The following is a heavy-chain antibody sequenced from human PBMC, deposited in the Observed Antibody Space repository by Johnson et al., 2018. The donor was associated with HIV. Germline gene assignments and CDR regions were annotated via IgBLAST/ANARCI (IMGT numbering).Heavy chain of an antibody. V-gene: IGHV3-74*01. CDR3: ARDQNIVLMVYAAPGAFDI. CDR2: INSDGSST. J-gene: IGHJ3*02. CDR1: GFTFSSYW. D-gene: IGHD2-8*01. Sequence: VQLVESGGGLIQPGGSLRLSCAASGFTFSSYWMHWVRQAPGKGLVWVSRINSDGSSTSYADSVKGRFTISRENAKNSLYLQMNSLRAGDTAVYYCARDQNIVLMVYAAPGAFDIWGQGTMVTVSS.